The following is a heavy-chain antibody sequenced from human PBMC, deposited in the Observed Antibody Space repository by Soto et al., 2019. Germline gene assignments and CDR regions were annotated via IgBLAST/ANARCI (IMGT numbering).Heavy chain of an antibody. CDR2: ISAYNGNT. J-gene: IGHJ4*02. V-gene: IGHV1-18*03. CDR1: GYTFTHYG. CDR3: ARDVPGSGVPFWDY. D-gene: IGHD2-15*01. Sequence: QIQLVQSGAEMKKPGASVKVSCKPSGYTFTHYGVSWLRQAPGQGLEWMGWISAYNGNTDYAHKFQGRVALTTDTSTSTAYMELRGLSPDDMAVYYCARDVPGSGVPFWDYWGQGTLVTVSS.